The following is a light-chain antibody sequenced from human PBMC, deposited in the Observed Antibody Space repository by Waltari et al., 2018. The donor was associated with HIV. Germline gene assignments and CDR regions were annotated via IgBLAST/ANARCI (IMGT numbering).Light chain of an antibody. CDR1: QIITSH. J-gene: IGKJ3*01. CDR2: AAS. V-gene: IGKV1-39*01. Sequence: DIQMTQSPSSLSASVGDRVTLTCRASQIITSHLNWYQQRPGKAPKLLIYAASSLESGVPSRFSGSGSGTDYTLTISSLQPEDFATYYCQHSFTLPLTFGPGTKVDIK. CDR3: QHSFTLPLT.